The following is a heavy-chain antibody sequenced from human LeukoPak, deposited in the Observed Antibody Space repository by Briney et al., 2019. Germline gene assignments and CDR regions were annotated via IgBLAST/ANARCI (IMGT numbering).Heavy chain of an antibody. CDR2: INHSGST. CDR1: GGSFSGYY. CDR3: ARRTDCTNGVCYGIFDY. V-gene: IGHV4-34*01. Sequence: PSETLSLTCAAYGGSFSGYYWSWIRQPPGKGLEWIGEINHSGSTNYNPSLKSRVTISVDTSKNQFSLKLSSVTAADTAVYYCARRTDCTNGVCYGIFDYWGQGTLVTVSS. J-gene: IGHJ4*02. D-gene: IGHD2-8*01.